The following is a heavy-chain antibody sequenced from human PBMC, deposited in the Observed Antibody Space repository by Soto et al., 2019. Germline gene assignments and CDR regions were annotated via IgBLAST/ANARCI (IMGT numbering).Heavy chain of an antibody. CDR2: IYYSGST. CDR1: GGSISSSGYY. V-gene: IGHV4-39*01. D-gene: IGHD3-22*01. J-gene: IGHJ4*02. CDR3: AREVVVITDYFDY. Sequence: PSETLSLTCTVSGGSISSSGYYWGWIRQPPGKGLEWIGSIYYSGSTYYNPSLKSRVTISVDTSKNQFSLKLSSVTAADTAVYYCAREVVVITDYFDYWGQGTLVTVSS.